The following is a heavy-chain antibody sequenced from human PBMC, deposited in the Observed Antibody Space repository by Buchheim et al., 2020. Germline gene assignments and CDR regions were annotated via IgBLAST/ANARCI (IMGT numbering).Heavy chain of an antibody. CDR1: GFIFSSYW. V-gene: IGHV3-7*01. J-gene: IGHJ1*01. Sequence: EVQLVESGGALVQPGGSLRLSCAASGFIFSSYWMSWVRQAPGKGLEWVAYIKQDGSEKYYVDSVKGRFTISRDNAKNSLYLQMHSLRAEDTAVYYCARAYSSDNSVYRPVRHWGQGTL. CDR3: ARAYSSDNSVYRPVRH. CDR2: IKQDGSEK. D-gene: IGHD3-22*01.